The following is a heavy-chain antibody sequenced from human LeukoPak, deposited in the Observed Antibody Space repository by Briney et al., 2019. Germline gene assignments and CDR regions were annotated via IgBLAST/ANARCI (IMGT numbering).Heavy chain of an antibody. J-gene: IGHJ4*02. D-gene: IGHD3-3*01. CDR3: ARGLTIFGVGFDY. CDR1: GGSFSGYY. Sequence: PSETLSLTCAVYGGSFSGYYWSWMRQPPGKGLEWIGEINHSGSTNYNPSLKSRVTISVDTSKNQFSLKLSSVTAADTAVYYCARGLTIFGVGFDYWGQGTLVTVSS. CDR2: INHSGST. V-gene: IGHV4-34*01.